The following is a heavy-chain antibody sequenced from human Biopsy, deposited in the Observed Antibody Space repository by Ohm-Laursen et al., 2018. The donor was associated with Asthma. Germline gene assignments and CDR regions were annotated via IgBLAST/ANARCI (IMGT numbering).Heavy chain of an antibody. CDR1: GGTFNTYV. J-gene: IGHJ4*02. D-gene: IGHD2-2*01. Sequence: ASVKVSCKSLGGTFNTYVIGWARQAPGQGIEWMGGINSVFGTTNYPQKFQDRVTITADDSTSTVYMELSSLRSEDTAVYYCARKAGSCISRTCYSLDFWGQGTLVTVSS. CDR2: INSVFGTT. V-gene: IGHV1-69*13. CDR3: ARKAGSCISRTCYSLDF.